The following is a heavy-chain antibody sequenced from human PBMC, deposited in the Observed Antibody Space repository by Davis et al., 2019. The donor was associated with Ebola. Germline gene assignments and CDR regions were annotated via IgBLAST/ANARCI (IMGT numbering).Heavy chain of an antibody. Sequence: ASVKVSCKASGYTFSNYYLHWVRQAPGQGLEWMGVINPSAGYTNYAQKFQGRVTITRDTSTSTVYMEVGRLRSDDTAVYYCARDGPDYYGLDVWGQGTAVTVSS. CDR1: GYTFSNYY. CDR3: ARDGPDYYGLDV. V-gene: IGHV1-46*01. CDR2: INPSAGYT. J-gene: IGHJ6*02.